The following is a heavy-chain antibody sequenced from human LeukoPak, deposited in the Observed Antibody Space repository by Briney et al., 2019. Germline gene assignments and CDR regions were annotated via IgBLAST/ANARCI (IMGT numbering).Heavy chain of an antibody. CDR1: GGSISSYY. Sequence: SETLSLTCTVSGGSISSYYWSWIRQPAGKGLEWIGRIYSTGSTNYNPSLKSRVTMSVDTSKNQFSLRLRSVTAADTAVYYCARERQQMGFDFWGQGTLVTVSS. CDR3: ARERQQMGFDF. D-gene: IGHD6-13*01. J-gene: IGHJ4*02. V-gene: IGHV4-4*07. CDR2: IYSTGST.